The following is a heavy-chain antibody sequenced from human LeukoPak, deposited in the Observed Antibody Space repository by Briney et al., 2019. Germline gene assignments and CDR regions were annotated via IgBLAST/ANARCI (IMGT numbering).Heavy chain of an antibody. Sequence: PGGSLRLSRAASGFTFSSYAMSWVRQAPGKGLEWVSAISGSWGSTYYADSVKGRFTISRDNSKNTLYLQMNSLRAEDTAVYHCARVVVWSFDYWGQGTLVTVSS. V-gene: IGHV3-23*01. CDR3: ARVVVWSFDY. CDR1: GFTFSSYA. D-gene: IGHD2-21*01. J-gene: IGHJ4*02. CDR2: ISGSWGST.